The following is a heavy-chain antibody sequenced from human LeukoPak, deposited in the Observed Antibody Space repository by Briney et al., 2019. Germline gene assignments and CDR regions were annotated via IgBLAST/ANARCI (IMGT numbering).Heavy chain of an antibody. CDR2: ISSSSSYI. CDR1: GFTFSSYS. D-gene: IGHD3-22*01. V-gene: IGHV3-21*01. J-gene: IGHJ4*02. CDR3: ARHVVAVGFDY. Sequence: GGSLRLSCAASGFTFSSYSMNWVRQAPGKGLEWVSSISSSSSYIYYADSVKGRFTISRDNAKNSLFLQMNSLRVEDTAVYYCARHVVAVGFDYWGQGTLVTVSS.